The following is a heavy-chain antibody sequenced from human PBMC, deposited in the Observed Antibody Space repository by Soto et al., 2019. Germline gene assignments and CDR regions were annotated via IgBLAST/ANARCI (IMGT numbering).Heavy chain of an antibody. D-gene: IGHD6-13*01. CDR1: GDSVSSNSAA. CDR3: ARALPPYSSSWYDAFDI. V-gene: IGHV6-1*01. CDR2: TYYRSKWYN. J-gene: IGHJ3*02. Sequence: SQTLSLTCAISGDSVSSNSAAWNWIRQSPSRGLEWLGRTYYRSKWYNDYAVSVKSRITINPDTSKNQFSLQLNSVTPEDTAVYYCARALPPYSSSWYDAFDIWGHGTMVTVSS.